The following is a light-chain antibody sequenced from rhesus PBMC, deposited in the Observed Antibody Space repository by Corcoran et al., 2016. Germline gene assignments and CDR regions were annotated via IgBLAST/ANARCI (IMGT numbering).Light chain of an antibody. CDR2: DAS. J-gene: IGKJ4*01. CDR3: QQESNWPLT. CDR1: QSVNYN. V-gene: IGKV3-35*01. Sequence: EIVMTQSPATLSLSPGERGTLSCRASQSVNYNLAWYQQKPGQAPRLLIYDASNRATGIPERFSGSGSGTDFTLTINSLEPEDVGFYFCQQESNWPLTFGGGTRVDIK.